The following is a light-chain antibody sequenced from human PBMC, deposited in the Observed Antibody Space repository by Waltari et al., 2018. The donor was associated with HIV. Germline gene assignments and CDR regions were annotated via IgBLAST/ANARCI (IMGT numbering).Light chain of an antibody. CDR2: WAS. CDR3: QQYYNTPYT. CDR1: QSVLYSSNNKNY. V-gene: IGKV4-1*01. J-gene: IGKJ2*01. Sequence: DIVMTQSPDSLPVALGERATINCTSSQSVLYSSNNKNYLAWYQQKQGQPPKGLVYWASTREFGVPDRFSGSGSGTDFTLTISSLQAEDVAVYYCQQYYNTPYTFGQGTKLEIK.